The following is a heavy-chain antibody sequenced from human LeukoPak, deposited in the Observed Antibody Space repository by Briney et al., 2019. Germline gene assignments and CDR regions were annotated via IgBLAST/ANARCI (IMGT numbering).Heavy chain of an antibody. CDR2: IYYSGST. CDR3: ARDVRSGSYLGA. V-gene: IGHV4-39*02. J-gene: IGHJ5*02. D-gene: IGHD1-26*01. CDR1: GGSISSSSYY. Sequence: PSETLSLTCTVSGGSISSSSYYWGWIRQPPGKGLEWIGSIYYSGSTYYNPSLKSRVTISVDTSKNQFSLKLSSVTAADTAVYYCARDVRSGSYLGAWGQGTLVTVSS.